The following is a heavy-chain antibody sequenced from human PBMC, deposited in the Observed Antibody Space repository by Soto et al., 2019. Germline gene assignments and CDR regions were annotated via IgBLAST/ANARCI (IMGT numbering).Heavy chain of an antibody. D-gene: IGHD6-6*01. CDR1: GFTFRSYG. J-gene: IGHJ6*02. V-gene: IGHV3-30*18. Sequence: LSLTCAASGFTFRSYGMHWVRQAPGKGLEWVAVISYDGSNKYYADSVKGRFTISRDNSKNTLYLQMNSLRAEDTAVYYCAKDFLIAALLYYYGMDVWGQGTTVTVSS. CDR2: ISYDGSNK. CDR3: AKDFLIAALLYYYGMDV.